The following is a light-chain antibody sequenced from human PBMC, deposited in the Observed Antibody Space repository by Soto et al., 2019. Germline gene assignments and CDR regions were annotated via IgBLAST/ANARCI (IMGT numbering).Light chain of an antibody. Sequence: DMQMTQSPSSLSASVGDRVSITCRSSQNISNYLHWYQQRPGKAPKLLIYAASNLRSGVPSRFSGSGSGTDFTLTISSLQSEDFATYYCQQSYSIPQLTFGPGTRVEIK. J-gene: IGKJ3*01. V-gene: IGKV1-39*01. CDR1: QNISNY. CDR2: AAS. CDR3: QQSYSIPQLT.